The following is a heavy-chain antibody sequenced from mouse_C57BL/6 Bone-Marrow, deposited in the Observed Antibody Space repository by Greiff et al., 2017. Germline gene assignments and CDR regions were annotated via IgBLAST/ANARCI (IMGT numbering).Heavy chain of an antibody. J-gene: IGHJ4*01. CDR3: ARAAVESHYDALDY. CDR1: GYSFTNYN. CDR2: INPNCGTT. Sequence: EVQLQQSGPELVKPGASVKISCKASGYSFTNYNMNWVKQSPGKSLEWIGVINPNCGTTSYNQKFKGKATLTVDQSSSTAYMQLNSLTSEDSAVXSCARAAVESHYDALDYWGQGTSVTVSA. D-gene: IGHD1-1*01. V-gene: IGHV1-39*01.